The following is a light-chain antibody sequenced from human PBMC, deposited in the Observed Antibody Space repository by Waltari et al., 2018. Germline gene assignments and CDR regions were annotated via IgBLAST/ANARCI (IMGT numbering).Light chain of an antibody. CDR3: SSYTTTSSWV. J-gene: IGLJ3*02. CDR1: SGDIGHYKF. Sequence: QSALTQPASVSGSPGQSITISCTGTSGDIGHYKFVSWYQQEPGRAPKLIVYDVSQRPSGFSNRFSGSKSGNTASLTISGVQAEDEADYYCSSYTTTSSWVFGGGTKLTVL. V-gene: IGLV2-14*01. CDR2: DVS.